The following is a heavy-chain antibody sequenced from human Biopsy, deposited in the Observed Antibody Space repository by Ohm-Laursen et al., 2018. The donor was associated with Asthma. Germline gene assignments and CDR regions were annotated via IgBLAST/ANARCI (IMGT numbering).Heavy chain of an antibody. D-gene: IGHD6-13*01. CDR1: GYTFIGCH. CDR2: INPNSGGT. V-gene: IGHV1-2*06. J-gene: IGHJ5*02. CDR3: ARGQKSAGDRWFDP. Sequence: ASVKVSCKASGYTFIGCHIQWMRQAPGQGLEWMGRINPNSGGTNYAQKFQGRVTMTRDTSISTAYMEVSRLRSDDTAVYYCARGQKSAGDRWFDPWGQGTLVTVSS.